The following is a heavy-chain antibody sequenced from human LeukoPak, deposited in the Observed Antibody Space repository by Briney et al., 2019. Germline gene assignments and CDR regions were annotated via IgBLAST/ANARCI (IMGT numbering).Heavy chain of an antibody. CDR1: GFTFSSYS. CDR3: ASHRGVYDSSGSIADDAFDI. CDR2: ISSSSSYI. V-gene: IGHV3-21*01. J-gene: IGHJ3*02. D-gene: IGHD3-22*01. Sequence: GGSLRLSCAASGFTFSSYSMNWVRQAPGKGLEWVSSISSSSSYIYYADSVKGRFTISRDNAKNSLYLQMNSLRAEDTAVYYCASHRGVYDSSGSIADDAFDIWGQGTMVTVSS.